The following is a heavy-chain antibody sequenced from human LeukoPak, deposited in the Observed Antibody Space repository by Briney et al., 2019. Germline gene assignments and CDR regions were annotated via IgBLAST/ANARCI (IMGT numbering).Heavy chain of an antibody. Sequence: SETLSLTCTVSGGSISSSSYYWGWIRQPPGKGLEWIGSIYYSGSTYYNPSLKSRVTISVDTSKNQFSLKLSSVTAADTAVYYCARHLTRYDILTGYDCNWFDPWGQGTLVTVSS. CDR3: ARHLTRYDILTGYDCNWFDP. CDR2: IYYSGST. V-gene: IGHV4-39*01. CDR1: GGSISSSSYY. J-gene: IGHJ5*02. D-gene: IGHD3-9*01.